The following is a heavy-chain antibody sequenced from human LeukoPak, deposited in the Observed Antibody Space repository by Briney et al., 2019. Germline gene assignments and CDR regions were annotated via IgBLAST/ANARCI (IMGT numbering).Heavy chain of an antibody. V-gene: IGHV4-4*07. CDR1: EDSINSYY. Sequence: PSETLSLTCSVSEDSINSYYWTWIRQPAGKGLEWIGHISNSGSTDYSPSLKSRVTMSVDTSKNQFSLKLNSVTAADTAVYYCTRGDWYFDLWGRGTLVTASS. CDR2: ISNSGST. CDR3: TRGDWYFDL. J-gene: IGHJ2*01.